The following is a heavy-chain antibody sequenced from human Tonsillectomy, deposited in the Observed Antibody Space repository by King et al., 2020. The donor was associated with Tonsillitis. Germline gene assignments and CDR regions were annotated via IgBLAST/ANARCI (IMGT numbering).Heavy chain of an antibody. CDR3: AKSYYVSSGYYLGDDAFDV. V-gene: IGHV3-23*01. CDR2: ISGSGSST. Sequence: EVQLLESGGGLVQPGGSLRVSCAASGFTFSSYALSWVRQAPGTGLEWVSVISGSGSSTYYADSLKGRFTISRDNSKNTLYLQMNSLRAEETAVYYCAKSYYVSSGYYLGDDAFDVWGRGTMVTVSS. J-gene: IGHJ3*01. D-gene: IGHD3-22*01. CDR1: GFTFSSYA.